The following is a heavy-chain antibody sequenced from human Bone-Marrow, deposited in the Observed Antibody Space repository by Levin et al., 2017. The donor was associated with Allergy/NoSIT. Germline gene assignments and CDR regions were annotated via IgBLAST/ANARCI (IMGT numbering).Heavy chain of an antibody. CDR1: GGSISSRTFY. Sequence: KPSETLSLTCTVSGGSISSRTFYGDWIRQSPGKGLEWIGTVSYSGTTFFSSSLKSRVDTSLDTSSNQFTLHLNSVTAADTAVYYCAHHFVGETTVPLPFFDDWGQGTLVTVSS. CDR2: VSYSGTT. J-gene: IGHJ4*02. D-gene: IGHD2-21*02. CDR3: AHHFVGETTVPLPFFDD. V-gene: IGHV4-39*01.